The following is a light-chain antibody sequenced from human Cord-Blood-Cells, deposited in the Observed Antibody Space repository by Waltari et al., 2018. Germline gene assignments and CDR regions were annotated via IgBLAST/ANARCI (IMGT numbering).Light chain of an antibody. Sequence: IKFSHSPSSLSAPVGKRVTITCRASQGISSALAWYQQKPGKAPKLLIYDASSLESGVPSRFSGSGSGTDFTLTISSLQPEDFATYYCQQFNSYPLTFGGGTKVEIK. CDR3: QQFNSYPLT. J-gene: IGKJ4*01. V-gene: IGKV1-13*02. CDR2: DAS. CDR1: QGISSA.